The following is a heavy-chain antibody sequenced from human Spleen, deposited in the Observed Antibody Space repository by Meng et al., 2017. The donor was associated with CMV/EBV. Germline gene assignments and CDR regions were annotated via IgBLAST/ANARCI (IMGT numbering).Heavy chain of an antibody. V-gene: IGHV1-2*02. CDR2: INPNGGGT. CDR1: GYTFTGYY. CDR3: AREGRYSHGNDYYYGMDV. D-gene: IGHD5-18*01. Sequence: ASVKVSCKASGYTFTGYYVHWVRQAPGQGLEWMGWINPNGGGTNYAQKFQGRVTMTRDTSISTVYMELSSLSSEDTAVYYCAREGRYSHGNDYYYGMDVWGQGTTVTVSS. J-gene: IGHJ6*02.